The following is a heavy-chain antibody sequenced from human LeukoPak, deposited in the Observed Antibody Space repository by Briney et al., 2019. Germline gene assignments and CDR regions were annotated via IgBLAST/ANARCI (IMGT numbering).Heavy chain of an antibody. CDR1: GGSISSGDYY. V-gene: IGHV4-30-4*08. J-gene: IGHJ4*02. D-gene: IGHD3-3*02. CDR3: ARLRDWDISRDY. Sequence: QVQLQESGPGLVKPSQTLSLTCTVSGGSISSGDYYGSWFRQPPGTGLEWIWYIYYSGRTYYNPSLKSRVTISVDTSKNQFSLKLSSVTAADTAVYYCARLRDWDISRDYWGQGTLVTVSS. CDR2: IYYSGRT.